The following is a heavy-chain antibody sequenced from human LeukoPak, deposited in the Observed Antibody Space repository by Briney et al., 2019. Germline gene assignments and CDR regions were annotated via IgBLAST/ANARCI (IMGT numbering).Heavy chain of an antibody. J-gene: IGHJ4*02. CDR1: GFTFSSYS. V-gene: IGHV3-21*01. Sequence: GGSLRLSCAAAGFTFSSYSMNWVRQAPGKGLEWVSSISSSSSYIYYADSVKGRFTISRDNAKNSLYLQMNSLRAEDTAVYYCARASNPLRYFDHNLDYWGQGTLVTVSS. D-gene: IGHD3-9*01. CDR3: ARASNPLRYFDHNLDY. CDR2: ISSSSSYI.